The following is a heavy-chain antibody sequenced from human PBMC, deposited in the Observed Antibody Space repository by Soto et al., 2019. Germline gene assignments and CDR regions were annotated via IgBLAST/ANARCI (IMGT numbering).Heavy chain of an antibody. J-gene: IGHJ4*02. V-gene: IGHV2-5*02. D-gene: IGHD6-19*01. Sequence: QITLKESGPTLVKPTQTLTLTCTFSGFSLSTYGMAVGWIRQSPGKALEWLALAYWDDDKHYSPSLQSRLTITKYTSKNQVVLTMTNMDPVDTATYYCAHRRIVDGAWYTFDYWGQGTLVTVSS. CDR2: AYWDDDK. CDR1: GFSLSTYGMA. CDR3: AHRRIVDGAWYTFDY.